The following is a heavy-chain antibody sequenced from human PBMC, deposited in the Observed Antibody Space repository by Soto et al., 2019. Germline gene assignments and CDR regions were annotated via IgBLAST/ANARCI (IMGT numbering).Heavy chain of an antibody. V-gene: IGHV4-30-4*01. CDR1: GGSISSGDYY. CDR2: IYYSGST. D-gene: IGHD5-18*01. Sequence: PSETLSLTCTVSGGSISSGDYYWSWIRQPPGKGLEWIGYIYYSGSTYYNPSLKSRVTISVDTSKNQFSLKLSSVTAADTAVYYCARGPVRARIPRGRYFDYWGQGTLVTVSS. J-gene: IGHJ4*02. CDR3: ARGPVRARIPRGRYFDY.